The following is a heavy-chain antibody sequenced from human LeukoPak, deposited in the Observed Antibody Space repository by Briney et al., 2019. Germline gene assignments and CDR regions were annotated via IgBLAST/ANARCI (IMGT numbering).Heavy chain of an antibody. J-gene: IGHJ6*02. CDR2: ISWNSGSI. D-gene: IGHD3-22*01. CDR3: ANQIHSSGYYYYGMDV. V-gene: IGHV3-9*01. Sequence: GGSLRLSCAASGFTFDDYAMHWVRQAPGKGLEWVSGISWNSGSIGYADSVKGRFTISRDNAKNSLYLQMNSLRAEDTALYYCANQIHSSGYYYYGMDVWGQGTTVTVSS. CDR1: GFTFDDYA.